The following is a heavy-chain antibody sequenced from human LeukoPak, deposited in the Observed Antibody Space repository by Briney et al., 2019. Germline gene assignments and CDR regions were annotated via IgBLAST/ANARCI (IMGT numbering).Heavy chain of an antibody. CDR3: ARDSNYGKDGMDV. V-gene: IGHV5-51*01. CDR1: GYSFTSYW. D-gene: IGHD4-11*01. Sequence: GESLKISCKGSGYSFTSYWIGWVRQMPGKGLEWMGIICPGDSDTRYSPSFQGQVTISADKSISTAYLQWSSLKASDTAMYYCARDSNYGKDGMDVWGQGTTVTVSS. J-gene: IGHJ6*02. CDR2: ICPGDSDT.